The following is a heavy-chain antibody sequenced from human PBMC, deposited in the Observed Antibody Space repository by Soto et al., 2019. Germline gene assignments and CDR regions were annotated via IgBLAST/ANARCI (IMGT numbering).Heavy chain of an antibody. CDR3: AKDKGCTSTTCHWNAFDI. J-gene: IGHJ3*02. V-gene: IGHV3-23*01. CDR2: ISGSGAVT. D-gene: IGHD2-2*01. Sequence: EVQLLESGGGLVQPGGSLRLSCAASGLTFSSYAMSWVRQAPGKGLEWVSAISGSGAVTYYADSVKGRFTISRDNSKNTLYLQMNSLRAEDTAVYYCAKDKGCTSTTCHWNAFDIRGQGTMVTVSS. CDR1: GLTFSSYA.